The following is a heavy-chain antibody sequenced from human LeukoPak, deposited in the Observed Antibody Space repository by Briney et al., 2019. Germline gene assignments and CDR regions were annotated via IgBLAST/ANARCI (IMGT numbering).Heavy chain of an antibody. Sequence: PSETLSLTCPVSGGSISRYYCSWIRQPPGQELEWIGYIYYSGSTKYNPSLKRRVTIPVDTSNNQYSLKLSSVTAADTAVYYCARFPCSSTSCKLRWGQGTLVTVSS. J-gene: IGHJ4*02. CDR1: GGSISRYY. CDR2: IYYSGST. CDR3: ARFPCSSTSCKLR. V-gene: IGHV4-59*01. D-gene: IGHD2-2*01.